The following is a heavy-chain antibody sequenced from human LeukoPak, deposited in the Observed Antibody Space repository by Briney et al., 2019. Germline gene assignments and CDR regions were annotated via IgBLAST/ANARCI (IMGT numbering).Heavy chain of an antibody. V-gene: IGHV3-53*05. CDR3: ATNGYSGTYNRYFDS. CDR2: IYAGGTT. D-gene: IGHD1-26*01. Sequence: SGGSLRLSCAASGFTVSSSYMSWVRRAPGKGLEWVSVIYAGGTTYYPDSVKGRFTISRDNSKNTLYLQMDSLRSEDTAVYYCATNGYSGTYNRYFDSWGQGTLVTVSS. J-gene: IGHJ4*02. CDR1: GFTVSSSY.